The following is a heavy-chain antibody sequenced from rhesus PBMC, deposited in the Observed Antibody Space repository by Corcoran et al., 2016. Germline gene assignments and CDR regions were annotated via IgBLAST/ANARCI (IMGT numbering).Heavy chain of an antibody. V-gene: IGHV1-138*01. Sequence: QPQLVKSGAEVKKPGSSVKVSCKASGYTFTDYYRHWVRQTPGQGLEWMGEINPKTGCPNYAQKFQCRVTMTRDTSTSTAYMELSSLRSEDTAVYYCARGSWIYWYFDLWGPGTPITISS. CDR1: GYTFTDYY. D-gene: IGHD1-38*01. CDR3: ARGSWIYWYFDL. J-gene: IGHJ2*01. CDR2: INPKTGCP.